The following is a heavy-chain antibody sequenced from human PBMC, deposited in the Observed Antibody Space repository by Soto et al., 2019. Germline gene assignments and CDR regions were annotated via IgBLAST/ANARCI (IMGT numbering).Heavy chain of an antibody. CDR2: ISNTGNT. Sequence: SETLSLTCAVSRGSGRSDNYYWTWIRQTPGKGLEWLGFISNTGNTMYNPSLKSRVTISLDTSKNHFSLRLTSVTAADTAVYYCAREIPRDGYNFGPGAMDVWGQGTTVPVSS. D-gene: IGHD5-12*01. J-gene: IGHJ6*02. CDR1: RGSGRSDNYY. CDR3: AREIPRDGYNFGPGAMDV. V-gene: IGHV4-61*03.